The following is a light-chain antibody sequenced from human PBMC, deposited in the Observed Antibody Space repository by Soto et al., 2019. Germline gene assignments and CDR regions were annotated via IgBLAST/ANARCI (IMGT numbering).Light chain of an antibody. CDR1: SSDVGGYNY. J-gene: IGLJ3*02. CDR2: DVS. Sequence: QSALTQPRSVSGSPGQSVTISCTGTSSDVGGYNYVSWYQQHPGKAPKLMIYDVSKRPSGVPDRFSGSKSGNTDSLTISGLQAEDEADYYCCSYAGSYTWVFGEGTKLTVL. V-gene: IGLV2-11*01. CDR3: CSYAGSYTWV.